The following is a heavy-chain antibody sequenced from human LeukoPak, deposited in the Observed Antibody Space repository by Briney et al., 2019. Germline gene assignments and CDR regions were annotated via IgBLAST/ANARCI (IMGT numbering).Heavy chain of an antibody. CDR1: GFSFTTYS. CDR2: IHPADSDT. CDR3: ARHWWGADIAVAANWFDP. J-gene: IGHJ5*02. Sequence: GESLNISCKASGFSFTTYSIAWVSQMPGKGLEWMGIIHPADSDTKYSPSFQGQVTISVDKSLSTAYLQWSSLKASDTGMYYCARHWWGADIAVAANWFDPWGQGTLVTVSS. V-gene: IGHV5-51*01. D-gene: IGHD6-13*01.